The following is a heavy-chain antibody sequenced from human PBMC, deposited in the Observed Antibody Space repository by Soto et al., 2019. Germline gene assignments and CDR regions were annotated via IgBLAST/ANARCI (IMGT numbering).Heavy chain of an antibody. CDR2: IYHAGST. CDR1: GGSITNSNW. CDR3: ARGPPIVGNTTPLDS. Sequence: SETLSLTCTVSGGSITNSNWWSWVRLPPAKGLEWIGDIYHAGSTKYSPSLGRRVTISVDTSNNQFALTLTSVTAADTAVYFCARGPPIVGNTTPLDSWGQGTLVTVSS. D-gene: IGHD1-26*01. J-gene: IGHJ4*02. V-gene: IGHV4-4*02.